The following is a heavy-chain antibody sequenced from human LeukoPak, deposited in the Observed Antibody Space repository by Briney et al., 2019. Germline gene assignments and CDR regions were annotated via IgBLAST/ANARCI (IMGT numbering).Heavy chain of an antibody. D-gene: IGHD5-24*01. CDR2: ISSNSDSYT. CDR3: ARELLGHGYNSGDFDY. Sequence: GGSLRLSCAASEFTFSTYNMHWVRQAPGKGLEWVSTISSNSDSYTYYADSVEGRFTISRDNAKNSLYLQMNSLRAEDTAVYYCARELLGHGYNSGDFDYWGQGTLVTVSS. CDR1: EFTFSTYN. J-gene: IGHJ4*02. V-gene: IGHV3-21*01.